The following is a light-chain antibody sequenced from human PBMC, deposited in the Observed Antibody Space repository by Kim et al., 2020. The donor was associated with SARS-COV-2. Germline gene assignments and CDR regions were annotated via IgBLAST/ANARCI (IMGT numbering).Light chain of an antibody. CDR3: QQLNDYPPKP. CDR2: GAS. CDR1: QGIYND. V-gene: IGKV1-9*01. J-gene: IGKJ1*01. Sequence: DIQLTQYPSLLSGSVGHRVTITCRASQGIYNDLAWYQQKPGKAPKLLIYGASTLHSGVPSRFSGSGSGTEFTLTISILQPEALAVYYCQQLNDYPPKPFGQGTKVDIK.